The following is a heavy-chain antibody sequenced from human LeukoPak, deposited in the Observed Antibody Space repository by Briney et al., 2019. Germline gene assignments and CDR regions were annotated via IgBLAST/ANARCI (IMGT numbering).Heavy chain of an antibody. J-gene: IGHJ6*02. CDR1: GGSFSGYY. CDR2: INHSGST. D-gene: IGHD2-2*02. CDR3: ARARIVVVPAAISYYYGMDV. Sequence: SETLSLTCAVYGGSFSGYYWSWIRQPPGKGLEWIGEINHSGSTNYNPSLKSRVTISVDTSKNQFSLKLSSVTAADTAVYYCARARIVVVPAAISYYYGMDVWGQGTTVTVSS. V-gene: IGHV4-34*01.